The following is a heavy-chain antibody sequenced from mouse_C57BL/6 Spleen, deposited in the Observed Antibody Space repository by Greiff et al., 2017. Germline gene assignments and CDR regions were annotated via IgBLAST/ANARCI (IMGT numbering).Heavy chain of an antibody. D-gene: IGHD1-1*01. J-gene: IGHJ4*01. CDR3: ARKKGSYYGSSYYAMDY. CDR1: GYSITSGYY. V-gene: IGHV3-6*01. Sequence: EVKLQESGPGLVKPSQSLSLTCSVTGYSITSGYYWNWIRQFPGNKLEWMGYISYDGSNNYNPSLKNRISITRDTSKNQFFLKLNSVTTEDTATYYCARKKGSYYGSSYYAMDYWGQGTSVTVSS. CDR2: ISYDGSN.